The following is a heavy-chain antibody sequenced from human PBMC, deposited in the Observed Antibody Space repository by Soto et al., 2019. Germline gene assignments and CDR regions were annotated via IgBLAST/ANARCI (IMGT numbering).Heavy chain of an antibody. CDR2: MNPESTNT. CDR3: SRFVRHQLPTIDF. Sequence: QVQLVQSGAEVKKPGASVRVSCKASGYTFTSYDINWVRQATGQGLEWMGWMNPESTNTGEAQKFQGRVTMTRDTSISTAYMDLSSLRSEDTAVYYCSRFVRHQLPTIDFWGQGTLVTVSS. CDR1: GYTFTSYD. J-gene: IGHJ4*02. D-gene: IGHD2-2*01. V-gene: IGHV1-8*01.